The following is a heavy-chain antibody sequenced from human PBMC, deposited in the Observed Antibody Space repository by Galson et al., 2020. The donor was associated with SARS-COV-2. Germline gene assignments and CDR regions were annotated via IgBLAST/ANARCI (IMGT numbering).Heavy chain of an antibody. CDR2: IKANTDGGTA. Sequence: GESLKISCVGSGFTFSNAWMRWVRQAPGKGLEWVGRIKANTDGGTADFAASVEGRFTMSRDDSKNTVFLQMNNLKTEDTAVYYCTTGRLMVRGVIVDYWGQGSLVTVSS. CDR3: TTGRLMVRGVIVDY. J-gene: IGHJ4*02. D-gene: IGHD3-10*01. V-gene: IGHV3-15*01. CDR1: GFTFSNAW.